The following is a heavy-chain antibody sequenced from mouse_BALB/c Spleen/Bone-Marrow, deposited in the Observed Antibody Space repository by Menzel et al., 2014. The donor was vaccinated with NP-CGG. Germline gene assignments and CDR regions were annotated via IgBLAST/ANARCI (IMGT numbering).Heavy chain of an antibody. CDR1: GFSFNSYV. Sequence: EVKLQESGGGLVKPGGSLKLSCTASGFSFNSYVMSWVRQTPEKRLEWVATITNGGNYTYYPDSVKGRFTISRDNVKNNLYLQMRSLRSEDTALYYCVRNYYGYDGYFDYWGQGTTLTVSS. CDR2: ITNGGNYT. J-gene: IGHJ2*01. CDR3: VRNYYGYDGYFDY. D-gene: IGHD2-2*01. V-gene: IGHV5-9-2*01.